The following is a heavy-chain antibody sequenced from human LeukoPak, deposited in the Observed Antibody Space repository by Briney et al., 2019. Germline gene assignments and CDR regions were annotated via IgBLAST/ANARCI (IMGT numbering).Heavy chain of an antibody. CDR2: IYYSGST. J-gene: IGHJ3*02. D-gene: IGHD6-13*01. Sequence: PSETLSLTCTVSGGSISSSSYYWGWIRQPPGKGLEWIGSIYYSGSTYYNPSLKSRVTISVDTSKNQFSLKLSSVTAADTAVYYCARAASYSSSWYPLDAFDIWGQGTMVTVSS. V-gene: IGHV4-39*01. CDR1: GGSISSSSYY. CDR3: ARAASYSSSWYPLDAFDI.